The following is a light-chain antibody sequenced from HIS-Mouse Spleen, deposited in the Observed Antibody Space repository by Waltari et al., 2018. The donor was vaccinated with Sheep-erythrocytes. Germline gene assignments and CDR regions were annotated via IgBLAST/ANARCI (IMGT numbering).Light chain of an antibody. CDR2: RNK. V-gene: IGLV1-47*01. CDR3: AAWDDSLSGPV. CDR1: SSNIGSNY. Sequence: QSVLTQPPSASGTPGQRVTIACSGSSSNIGSNYVYWYQQLPGTAPKLLIYRNKVRPSGVPDRLSGSKAGTSASLAISGLRAEDEADYYCAAWDDSLSGPVFGGGTKLTVL. J-gene: IGLJ3*02.